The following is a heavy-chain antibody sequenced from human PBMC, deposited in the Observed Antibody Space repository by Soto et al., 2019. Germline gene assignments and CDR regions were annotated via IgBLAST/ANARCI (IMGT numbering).Heavy chain of an antibody. D-gene: IGHD3-10*01. CDR2: IWYDGSNK. Sequence: GGSLRLSCAASGFTFSSYGMHWVRQAPGKGLEWVAVIWYDGSNKYYADSVKGRFTISRDNSKNTLYLQMNSLRAEDTAVYYCARDLPLGSGSGDYWGQGTLVTVSS. J-gene: IGHJ4*02. CDR1: GFTFSSYG. CDR3: ARDLPLGSGSGDY. V-gene: IGHV3-33*01.